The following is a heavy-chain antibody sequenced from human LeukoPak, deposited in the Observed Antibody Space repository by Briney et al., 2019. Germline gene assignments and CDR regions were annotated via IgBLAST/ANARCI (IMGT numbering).Heavy chain of an antibody. CDR2: IYYSGST. V-gene: IGHV4-39*01. Sequence: SETLSLTCTVSGGSISSSSYYWGWIRQPPGKGLEWIGSIYYSGSTYYNPSLKSRVTISVDTSKNQFSLKVSSVTAADTAAYYCARPKLLKNWFDPWGQGTLVTVSS. J-gene: IGHJ5*02. CDR3: ARPKLLKNWFDP. CDR1: GGSISSSSYY. D-gene: IGHD4-23*01.